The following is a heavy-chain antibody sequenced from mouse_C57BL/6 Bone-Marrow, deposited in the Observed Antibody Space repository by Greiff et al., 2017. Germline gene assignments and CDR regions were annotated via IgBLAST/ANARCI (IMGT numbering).Heavy chain of an antibody. D-gene: IGHD1-1*01. Sequence: VQLQQPGAELVRPGSSVKLSCKASGYTFTSYWMHWVKQRPIQGLEWIGNIDPSDSETHYNQKFKDKATLTVDKSSSTAYMQLSSLTSEDSAVYYCAREGYCDSSWCAYWGQGTLVTVSA. CDR3: AREGYCDSSWCAY. J-gene: IGHJ3*01. V-gene: IGHV1-52*01. CDR1: GYTFTSYW. CDR2: IDPSDSET.